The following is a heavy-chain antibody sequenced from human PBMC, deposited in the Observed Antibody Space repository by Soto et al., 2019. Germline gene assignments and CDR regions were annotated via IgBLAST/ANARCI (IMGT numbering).Heavy chain of an antibody. V-gene: IGHV3-7*01. CDR3: AREGGMGIAVAKLDY. CDR1: GFTFSSYW. Sequence: GGSLRLSCAASGFTFSSYWMSWVRQAPGKGLEWVANIKQDGSEKYYVDSVKGRFTISRDNAKNSLYLQMNSLRAEDTAVYYCAREGGMGIAVAKLDYWGQGTLVTVSS. D-gene: IGHD6-19*01. J-gene: IGHJ4*02. CDR2: IKQDGSEK.